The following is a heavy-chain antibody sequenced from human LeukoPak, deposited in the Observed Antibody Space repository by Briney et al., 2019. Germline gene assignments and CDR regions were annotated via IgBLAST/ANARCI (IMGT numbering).Heavy chain of an antibody. D-gene: IGHD2-2*01. V-gene: IGHV3-23*01. CDR2: ISGSGGST. CDR3: AGGTLRVPAAKVDRYYYFYALDV. CDR1: GFTFSSYA. Sequence: GGSLRLSCAASGFTFSSYAMSWVRQAPGKGLEWVSAISGSGGSTYYADSVKGRFTISRDNSKNTLYLQMNSLRAEDTAMYYCAGGTLRVPAAKVDRYYYFYALDVWGQGTTVTVSS. J-gene: IGHJ6*02.